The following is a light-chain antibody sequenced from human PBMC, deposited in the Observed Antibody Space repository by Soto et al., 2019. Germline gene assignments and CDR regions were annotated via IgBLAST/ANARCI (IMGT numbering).Light chain of an antibody. CDR2: GAS. CDR1: QSISNN. V-gene: IGKV3-15*01. Sequence: EIVMKQSPATLSVSPGERATLSCRASQSISNNLAWYQQQPGQTPRLLIYGASTTATGIPARFSGSGTGTEFTLTISSLQSEDFAVYYCLHYYEWPRWTFGQGTKVDIK. J-gene: IGKJ1*01. CDR3: LHYYEWPRWT.